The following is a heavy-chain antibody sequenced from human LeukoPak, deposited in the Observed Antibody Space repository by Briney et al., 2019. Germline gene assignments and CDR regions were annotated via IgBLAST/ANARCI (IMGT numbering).Heavy chain of an antibody. D-gene: IGHD2-2*01. CDR1: GYTFTSYY. Sequence: ASVKVSCKASGYTFTSYYMHWVRQAPGQGLEWMGWISAYNGNTNYAQKFQGRVTITADESTSTAYMELSSLRSEDTAVYYCARTRGLLSSYYMDVWGKGTTVTVSS. V-gene: IGHV1-18*04. CDR2: ISAYNGNT. CDR3: ARTRGLLSSYYMDV. J-gene: IGHJ6*03.